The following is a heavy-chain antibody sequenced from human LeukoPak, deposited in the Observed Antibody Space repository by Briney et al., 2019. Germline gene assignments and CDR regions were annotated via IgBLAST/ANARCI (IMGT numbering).Heavy chain of an antibody. CDR3: ARDGHYYDSSGYAKHDAFDI. V-gene: IGHV4-59*01. Sequence: PSETLSLTCTVSGGSISSYYWGWLRQPPGKGLERIGYIYYSGSTNYNPSLKSRVTISVDTSKNQFSLKLSSVTAADTAVYYCARDGHYYDSSGYAKHDAFDIWGQGTMVTVSS. D-gene: IGHD3-22*01. J-gene: IGHJ3*02. CDR2: IYYSGST. CDR1: GGSISSYY.